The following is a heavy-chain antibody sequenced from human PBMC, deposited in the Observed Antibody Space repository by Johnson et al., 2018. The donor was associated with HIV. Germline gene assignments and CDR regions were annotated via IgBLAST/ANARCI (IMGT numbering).Heavy chain of an antibody. D-gene: IGHD1-7*01. J-gene: IGHJ3*02. CDR1: GFSFDDFA. CDR2: IRNKPSSYST. Sequence: VQLVESGGSVVRPGGSLRLSCVASGFSFDDFAVSWVRQAPGKGLEWVGRIRNKPSSYSTEYAASVKCRFTVSRDDSKNSLYLQMNSLKTEDTAVYYCVRVELGAFDIWGQGTMVTVSS. V-gene: IGHV3-72*01. CDR3: VRVELGAFDI.